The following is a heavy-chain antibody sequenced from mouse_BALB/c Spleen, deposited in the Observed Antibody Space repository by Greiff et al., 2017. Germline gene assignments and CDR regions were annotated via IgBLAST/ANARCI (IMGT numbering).Heavy chain of an antibody. J-gene: IGHJ4*01. V-gene: IGHV5-12-2*01. Sequence: EVQVVESGGGLVQPGGSLKLSCAASGFTFSSYTMSWVRQTPEKRLEWVAYISNGGGSTYYPDTVKGRFTISRDNAKNTLYLQMSSLKSEDTAIYYCARLLTGGYAMDYWGQGTSVTVSS. CDR3: ARLLTGGYAMDY. D-gene: IGHD3-1*01. CDR1: GFTFSSYT. CDR2: ISNGGGST.